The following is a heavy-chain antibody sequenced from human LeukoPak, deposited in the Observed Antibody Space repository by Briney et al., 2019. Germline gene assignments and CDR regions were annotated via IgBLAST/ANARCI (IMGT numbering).Heavy chain of an antibody. CDR1: GFIFRDYA. CDR2: IRSTAYGGTS. V-gene: IGHV3-49*04. Sequence: PGRSLRLSCVASGFIFRDYAMSWVRQAPGKGLEWVGFIRSTAYGGTSEYAASVKGRFTISRDDSNSIAYLQMNSLKTEDTAVYYCTRRQFKAFNIWGQGAMVTVSS. CDR3: TRRQFKAFNI. J-gene: IGHJ3*02.